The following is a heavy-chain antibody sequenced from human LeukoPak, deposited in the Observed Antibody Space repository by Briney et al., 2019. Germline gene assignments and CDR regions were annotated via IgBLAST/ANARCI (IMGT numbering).Heavy chain of an antibody. J-gene: IGHJ4*02. CDR2: IYTSGST. D-gene: IGHD3-22*01. CDR3: ARADYYYDSSGHTGPFDY. V-gene: IGHV4-61*02. CDR1: GGSISSGSYY. Sequence: SQTLSLTCTVSGGSISSGSYYWSWIRQPAGKELEWIGRIYTSGSTNYNPSLKSRVTISVDTSKNQFSLKLSSVTAADTAVYYCARADYYYDSSGHTGPFDYWGQGTLVTVSS.